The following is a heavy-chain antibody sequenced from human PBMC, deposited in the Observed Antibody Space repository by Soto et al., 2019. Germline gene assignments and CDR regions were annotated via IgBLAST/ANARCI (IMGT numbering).Heavy chain of an antibody. Sequence: QVQLQESGPGLVKPSGTLSLTCAVSGVSISSHDWWTWVRQPPGKGLEWIGESHQSGSTNYNSSLESRVTIEVDTSKNQFSLKLRSVTVADTAVYYCATRDNSRFYWGQGPLVTVSS. V-gene: IGHV4-4*02. J-gene: IGHJ4*02. CDR1: GVSISSHDW. D-gene: IGHD6-13*01. CDR2: SHQSGST. CDR3: ATRDNSRFY.